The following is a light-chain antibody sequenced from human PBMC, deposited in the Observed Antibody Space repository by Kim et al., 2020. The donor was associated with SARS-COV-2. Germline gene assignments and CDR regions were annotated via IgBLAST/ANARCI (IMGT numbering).Light chain of an antibody. V-gene: IGLV2-23*02. Sequence: GQSFTISCTGTSSDVGSYNLVSWYQQHPGKAPKLMIYEVSKRPSGVSNRFSGSKSGNTASLTISGLQAEDEADYYCCSYAGSSVAVFGGGTQLTVL. CDR1: SSDVGSYNL. J-gene: IGLJ7*01. CDR3: CSYAGSSVAV. CDR2: EVS.